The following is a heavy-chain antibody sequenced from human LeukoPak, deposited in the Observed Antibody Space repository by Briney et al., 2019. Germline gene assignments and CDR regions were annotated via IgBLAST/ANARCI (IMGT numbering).Heavy chain of an antibody. Sequence: GRSLRLSCAASGFTFSSYAMHWVRQAPGKGLEWVAVISYDGSNKYYADSVKGRFTISRDNSKNTLYLQMNSLSAEDTAVYYCARERMFGEYFQHWGQGTLVTVSS. V-gene: IGHV3-30-3*01. J-gene: IGHJ1*01. CDR3: ARERMFGEYFQH. CDR2: ISYDGSNK. CDR1: GFTFSSYA. D-gene: IGHD3-10*02.